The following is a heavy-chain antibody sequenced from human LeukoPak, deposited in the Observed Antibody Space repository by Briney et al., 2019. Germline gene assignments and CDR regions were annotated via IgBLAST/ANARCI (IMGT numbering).Heavy chain of an antibody. J-gene: IGHJ5*02. V-gene: IGHV1-18*04. CDR1: GYTFTGYY. D-gene: IGHD6-13*01. CDR3: ARDQWTEYSCSWYGVNWFDP. Sequence: ASVKVSCKASGYTFTGYYMHWVRQAPGQGLEWMGWISAYNGNTNYAQKLQGRVTMTTDTSTSTVYMELRSLRSDDTAVYYCARDQWTEYSCSWYGVNWFDPWGQGALVTVSS. CDR2: ISAYNGNT.